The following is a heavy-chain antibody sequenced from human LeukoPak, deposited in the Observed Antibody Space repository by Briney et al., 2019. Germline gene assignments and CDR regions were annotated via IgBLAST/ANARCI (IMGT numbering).Heavy chain of an antibody. CDR2: ISSSSSYI. CDR1: GFSFTFYS. CDR3: ARPVELQRCFDS. Sequence: GGSLRLSCAASGFSFTFYSMNWVREAPGKGPEWVSSISSSSSYIYYADSVKGRFTISRDNAKNSLYLQMNSLRAEDTAVYYCARPVELQRCFDSWGPGTLVIVSS. D-gene: IGHD6-25*01. V-gene: IGHV3-21*01. J-gene: IGHJ4*02.